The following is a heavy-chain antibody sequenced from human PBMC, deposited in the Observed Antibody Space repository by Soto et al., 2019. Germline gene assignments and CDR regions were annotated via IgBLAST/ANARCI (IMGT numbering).Heavy chain of an antibody. D-gene: IGHD2-2*01. CDR3: ARDKGGVVVPAAINGMDV. V-gene: IGHV1-69*13. Sequence: GASVKGSCKASGGTFSSYAISWVRQAPGQGLEWMGGIIPIFGTANYAQKFQGRVTITADESTSTAYMELSSLRSEDTAVYYCARDKGGVVVPAAINGMDVWGQGTTVTVSS. J-gene: IGHJ6*02. CDR2: IIPIFGTA. CDR1: GGTFSSYA.